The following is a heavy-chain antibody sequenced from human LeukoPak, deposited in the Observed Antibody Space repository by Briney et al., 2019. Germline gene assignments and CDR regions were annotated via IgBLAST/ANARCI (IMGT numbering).Heavy chain of an antibody. D-gene: IGHD6-6*01. CDR3: ARVASSSRVWYYYYMDV. J-gene: IGHJ6*03. CDR2: ISYDGGNK. CDR1: GFTFSTYT. V-gene: IGHV3-30*04. Sequence: GGSLRLSCAASGFTFSTYTMHWVRQAPGKGLEWVAVISYDGGNKYYADSVKGRFTISRDSSKNTLYLLINSLRPEDTAVYYCARVASSSRVWYYYYMDVWGKGTTVTVSS.